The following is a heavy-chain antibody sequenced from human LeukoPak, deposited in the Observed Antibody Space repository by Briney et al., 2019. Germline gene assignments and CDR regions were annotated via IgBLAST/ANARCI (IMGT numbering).Heavy chain of an antibody. D-gene: IGHD3-3*01. CDR1: GFTFSSYA. J-gene: IGHJ6*02. Sequence: TGGSLRLSCAASGFTFSSYAMSWVRQAPGKGLEWVSGISGSGDNTYYADSVKGRFTISRDNSKNTLYLQVNSLGAEDTAAYYCAKSVAIYFYTGLDVWGQGTTVTAS. CDR2: ISGSGDNT. V-gene: IGHV3-23*01. CDR3: AKSVAIYFYTGLDV.